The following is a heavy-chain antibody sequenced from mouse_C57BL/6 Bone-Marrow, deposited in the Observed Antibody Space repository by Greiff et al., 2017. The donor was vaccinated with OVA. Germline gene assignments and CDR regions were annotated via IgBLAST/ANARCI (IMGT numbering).Heavy chain of an antibody. Sequence: DVKLVESGGGLVKPGGSLKLSCAASGFTFSSYAMSWVRQTPEKRLEWVATISDGGSYTYYPDNVKGRFTISRDKAKNNLYLQLSHLKSEDTAMYYCARDGTAQATFYYAMDYWGQGTSVTVSS. CDR1: GFTFSSYA. V-gene: IGHV5-4*01. D-gene: IGHD3-2*02. J-gene: IGHJ4*01. CDR2: ISDGGSYT. CDR3: ARDGTAQATFYYAMDY.